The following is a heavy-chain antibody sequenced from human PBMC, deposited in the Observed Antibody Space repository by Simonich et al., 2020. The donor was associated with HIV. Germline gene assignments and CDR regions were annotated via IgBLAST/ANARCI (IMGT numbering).Heavy chain of an antibody. CDR1: GYNLTELS. Sequence: QVQLVQSGAEVKKPGASVKVSCQVSGYNLTELSWHGVRQAPGKWIEWMGGFGLEDGETKNVQKVQGRVTMTEDTSTDTAYMELSSLRCEDTAVYYCATETGNFDYWGQGTLVTVSS. D-gene: IGHD7-27*01. J-gene: IGHJ4*02. CDR2: FGLEDGET. V-gene: IGHV1-24*01. CDR3: ATETGNFDY.